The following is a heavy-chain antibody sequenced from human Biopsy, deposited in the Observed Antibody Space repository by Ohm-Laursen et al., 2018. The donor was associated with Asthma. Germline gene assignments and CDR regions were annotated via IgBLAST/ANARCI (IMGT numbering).Heavy chain of an antibody. Sequence: GTLSLTCTVSGGSISSSSYYWGWIRQPPGKGLEWIGSIYYNGRTYYNPSLKSRVTISVDTSKKQLSLQLSSVTAADTAVYYCARDGELTSYPGTFHIWGQGTMVTVSS. CDR1: GGSISSSSYY. CDR3: ARDGELTSYPGTFHI. D-gene: IGHD1-26*01. V-gene: IGHV4-39*02. J-gene: IGHJ3*02. CDR2: IYYNGRT.